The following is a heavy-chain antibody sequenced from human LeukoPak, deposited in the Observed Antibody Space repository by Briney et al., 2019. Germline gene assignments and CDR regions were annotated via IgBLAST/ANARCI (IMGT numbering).Heavy chain of an antibody. CDR1: GFTFDNYA. J-gene: IGHJ4*02. CDR2: ISSSSTI. Sequence: GRSLRLSCEASGFTFDNYAMHWVRQAPGKGLEWVSCISSSSTIHYADPVKGRFTISRDNAKNSLYLQMDSLRAEDTAVYYCARDQSGNYPVDFDCWGQGTLVTVSS. CDR3: ARDQSGNYPVDFDC. D-gene: IGHD1-26*01. V-gene: IGHV3-69-1*01.